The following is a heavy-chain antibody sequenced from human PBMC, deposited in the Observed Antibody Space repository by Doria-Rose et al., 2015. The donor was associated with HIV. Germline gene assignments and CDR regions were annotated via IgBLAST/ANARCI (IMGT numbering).Heavy chain of an antibody. J-gene: IGHJ4*02. D-gene: IGHD6-13*01. CDR3: ARIKSSRWYHKYYFDF. V-gene: IGHV2-26*01. CDR2: IFSDDER. CDR1: GVSLSSPGMG. Sequence: QITLKESGPVLVKPTETLTLTCTVSGVSLSSPGMGVSWIRQPPGKALEWLANIFSDDERSYKTSLKSRLTIPRGTSKSQVILTMTDMDPVDTATYYCARIKSSRWYHKYYFDFWGQGTLSSSPQ.